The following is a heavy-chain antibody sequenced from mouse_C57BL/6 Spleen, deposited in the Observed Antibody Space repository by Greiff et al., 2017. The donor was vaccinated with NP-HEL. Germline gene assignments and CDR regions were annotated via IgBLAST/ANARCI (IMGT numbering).Heavy chain of an antibody. CDR2: IDPSDSET. J-gene: IGHJ2*01. Sequence: QVQLKQPGAELVRPGSSVKLSCKASGYTFTSYWMHWVKQRPIQGLEWIGNIDPSDSETHYNQKFKDKATLTVDTSSSTAYMQLSSLTSEDSAVYYCARSDYGNYYDYWGQGTTLTVSS. CDR3: ARSDYGNYYDY. D-gene: IGHD2-1*01. V-gene: IGHV1-52*01. CDR1: GYTFTSYW.